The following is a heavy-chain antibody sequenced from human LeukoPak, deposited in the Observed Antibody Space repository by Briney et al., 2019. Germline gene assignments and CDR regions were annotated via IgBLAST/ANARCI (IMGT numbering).Heavy chain of an antibody. CDR2: IIPIFGTA. Sequence: VASVKVSCTASGGTFSSYAISWVRQAPGQGLEWMGGIIPIFGTANYAQKFQGRVTITADESTSTAYMELSSLRSEDTAVYYCARDGEYSYGRYWGQGTLVTVSS. D-gene: IGHD5-18*01. V-gene: IGHV1-69*13. CDR1: GGTFSSYA. CDR3: ARDGEYSYGRY. J-gene: IGHJ4*02.